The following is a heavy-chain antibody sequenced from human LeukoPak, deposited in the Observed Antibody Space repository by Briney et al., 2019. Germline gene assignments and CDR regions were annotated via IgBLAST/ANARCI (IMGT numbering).Heavy chain of an antibody. V-gene: IGHV4-30-2*01. D-gene: IGHD6-13*01. CDR3: ARASRWGSSWYLGY. CDR1: GGSISSGGYS. J-gene: IGHJ4*02. CDR2: IYHSGST. Sequence: SQTLSLTCAVSGGSISSGGYSWSWIRQPPGKGLEWIGYIYHSGSTYYNPSLKSRVTISVDRSKNQFSLKLSSVTAADTAVYYCARASRWGSSWYLGYWGQGTLVTVSS.